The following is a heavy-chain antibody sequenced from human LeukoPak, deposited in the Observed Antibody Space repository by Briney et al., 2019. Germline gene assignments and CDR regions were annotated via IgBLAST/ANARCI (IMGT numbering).Heavy chain of an antibody. CDR1: GGSISSYY. D-gene: IGHD6-13*01. J-gene: IGHJ5*02. CDR3: ARSREQAAAGRWFDP. Sequence: PSETLSLTCTVSGGSISSYYWSWIRQPAGKGLEWIGRIYTSGSTSYNPSLKSRVTMSVDTSKNQFSLKLSSVTAADTAVYYCARSREQAAAGRWFDPWGQGTLVTVSS. V-gene: IGHV4-4*07. CDR2: IYTSGST.